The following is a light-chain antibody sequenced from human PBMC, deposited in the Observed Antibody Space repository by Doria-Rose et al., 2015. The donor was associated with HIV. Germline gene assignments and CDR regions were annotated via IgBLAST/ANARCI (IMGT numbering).Light chain of an antibody. CDR3: QQYGSPPLT. Sequence: IVLTQSPGTLSLSPGEKATLSCRASQSVSSNYLAWYQQRPGQAPRLLVYAASSRATGIPDRFSGSGSGTDFTLSISRLEPEDYAVYYCQQYGSPPLTFGGGTKVEIK. J-gene: IGKJ4*01. CDR1: QSVSSNY. CDR2: AAS. V-gene: IGKV3-20*01.